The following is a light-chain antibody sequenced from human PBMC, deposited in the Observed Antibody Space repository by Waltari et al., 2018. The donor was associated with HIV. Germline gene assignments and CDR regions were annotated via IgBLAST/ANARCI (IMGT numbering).Light chain of an antibody. J-gene: IGLJ2*01. CDR3: SSYTNTDILL. Sequence: QSALTQPASVSGSPGRSITISCTGANTDIGLYNLVYWYRQHPDKAPQLVIYWVNTRPSWVSDRFSGSKSGNTASLTISSLQAEDEADYYCSSYTNTDILLFGGGTKLTVL. V-gene: IGLV2-14*01. CDR1: NTDIGLYNL. CDR2: WVN.